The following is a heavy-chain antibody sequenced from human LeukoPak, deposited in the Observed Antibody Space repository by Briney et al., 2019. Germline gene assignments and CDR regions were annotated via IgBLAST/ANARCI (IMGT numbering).Heavy chain of an antibody. D-gene: IGHD3-22*01. Sequence: PSETLSLTCTVSGGSISSSTYYWGWICQPPGKGLEWIGSIYYSGSTYYNPSLKSRVTISVDTSKNHFSLKLNSVTAADTAVYYCARQDYDSSGYYSLNYFDYWGQGTLVTVSS. CDR1: GGSISSSTYY. CDR3: ARQDYDSSGYYSLNYFDY. J-gene: IGHJ4*02. V-gene: IGHV4-39*01. CDR2: IYYSGST.